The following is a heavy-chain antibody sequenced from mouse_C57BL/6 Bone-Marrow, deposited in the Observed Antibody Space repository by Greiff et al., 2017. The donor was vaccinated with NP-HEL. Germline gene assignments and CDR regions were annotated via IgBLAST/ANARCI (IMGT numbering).Heavy chain of an antibody. J-gene: IGHJ2*01. CDR3: TNSHPGQGC. V-gene: IGHV14-4*01. Sequence: EVQLQQSGAELVRPGASVKLSCTASGFNITDDYMHWVKQRPEQGLEWIGWIDPENGDTEYASKFQGKATITADTSSNPAYLQLSSLTSADTAVYYCTNSHPGQGCWGQGTTRTVSS. D-gene: IGHD3-3*01. CDR1: GFNITDDY. CDR2: IDPENGDT.